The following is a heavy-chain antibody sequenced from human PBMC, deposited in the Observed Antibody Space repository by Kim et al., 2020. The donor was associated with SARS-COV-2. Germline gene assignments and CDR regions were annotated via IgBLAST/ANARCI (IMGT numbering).Heavy chain of an antibody. Sequence: GWSLRLSCAASGFSFSSYGMHWVRQAPGRGLEWVAVISYDGSNKFYVDFVKGRFTISRDNSKNTLFWEMNSLRAEDTAVYYCARGFHALDYWGQGTLVTVS. CDR3: ARGFHALDY. CDR2: ISYDGSNK. CDR1: GFSFSSYG. J-gene: IGHJ4*02. V-gene: IGHV3-33*05. D-gene: IGHD3-3*01.